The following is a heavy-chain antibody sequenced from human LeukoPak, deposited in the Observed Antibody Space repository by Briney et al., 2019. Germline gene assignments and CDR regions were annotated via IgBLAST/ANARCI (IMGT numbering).Heavy chain of an antibody. D-gene: IGHD6-19*01. Sequence: ASVKVSCQASGYTFTSYSISWVRPAPGQGLEWMGWISAYNGNTNYAQKLQGRVSMTTDTSTSTTYMELRSLRSDDTAVYYCARVPGIAVADTLSNWFDPWGQGTLVTVSS. CDR1: GYTFTSYS. V-gene: IGHV1-18*01. J-gene: IGHJ5*02. CDR3: ARVPGIAVADTLSNWFDP. CDR2: ISAYNGNT.